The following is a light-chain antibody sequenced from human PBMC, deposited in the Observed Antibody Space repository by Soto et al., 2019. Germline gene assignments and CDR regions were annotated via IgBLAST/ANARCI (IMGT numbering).Light chain of an antibody. Sequence: QSALTQPASVSGSPGQSITISCTGTSSDVGSYNLVSWYQQHPGKAPKVMIYEVSKRPSGVPNRFSGCKSGNTASLTISGLQAEDEADYYCCSYAGSSTYVFGTGTKLTVL. CDR3: CSYAGSSTYV. CDR2: EVS. J-gene: IGLJ1*01. CDR1: SSDVGSYNL. V-gene: IGLV2-23*02.